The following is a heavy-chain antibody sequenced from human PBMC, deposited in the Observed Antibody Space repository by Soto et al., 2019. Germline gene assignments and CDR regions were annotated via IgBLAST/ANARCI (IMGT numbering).Heavy chain of an antibody. J-gene: IGHJ4*02. V-gene: IGHV3-33*01. CDR1: GFTFSSYG. CDR2: IWYDGSNK. Sequence: QVQLVESGGGVVQPGRSLRLSCAASGFTFSSYGMHWVRQAPGKGLEWVAVIWYDGSNKYYADSVKGRFTISRDNSKNTLYLQMNSLRAEDTAVYYCARVSEGGSYYGGLVYWGQGALVTVSS. CDR3: ARVSEGGSYYGGLVY. D-gene: IGHD1-26*01.